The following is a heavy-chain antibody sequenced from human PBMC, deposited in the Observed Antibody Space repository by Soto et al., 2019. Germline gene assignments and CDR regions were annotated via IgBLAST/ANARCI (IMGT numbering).Heavy chain of an antibody. Sequence: PSETLSLTCSVSGGSISSYYCGWIRQPPGKGLEWIGSIYYSGSTYYNPSLKSRVTISVDTSKNQFSLKLSSVTAADTAVYYCAGGSLLLWFGELPNWFDPWGQGTLVTVSS. V-gene: IGHV4-39*01. CDR2: IYYSGST. CDR1: GGSISSYY. CDR3: AGGSLLLWFGELPNWFDP. J-gene: IGHJ5*02. D-gene: IGHD3-10*01.